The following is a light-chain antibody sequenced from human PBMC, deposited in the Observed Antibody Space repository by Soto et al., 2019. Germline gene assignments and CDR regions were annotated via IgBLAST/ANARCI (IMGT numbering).Light chain of an antibody. CDR3: SSYTSSSPYVV. CDR2: EVS. J-gene: IGLJ2*01. CDR1: SSDVGGYNY. Sequence: QSALTQPASVSGSPGQSITISCTGTSSDVGGYNYVSWYQQHPGKAPKLMIYEVSNRHSGVSNRFSGSKSGNTASLTISGLQAEDEADYYCSSYTSSSPYVVFGGGTKVTVL. V-gene: IGLV2-14*01.